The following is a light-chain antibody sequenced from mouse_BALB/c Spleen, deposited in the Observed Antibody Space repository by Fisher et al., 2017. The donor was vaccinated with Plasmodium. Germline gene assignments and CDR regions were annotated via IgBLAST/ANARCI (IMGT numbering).Light chain of an antibody. CDR3: QQSNSWPLT. V-gene: IGKV5-45*01. CDR1: QSISNH. J-gene: IGKJ5*01. Sequence: DIVLTQSTGTLSVTPGDRVSLSCRASQSISNHLHWYQQKSHESPRLLITYASQSISGIPSRFSGSGSGTDFTFSISSVETEDFGMYFCQQSNSWPLTFGAGTKLELK. CDR2: YAS.